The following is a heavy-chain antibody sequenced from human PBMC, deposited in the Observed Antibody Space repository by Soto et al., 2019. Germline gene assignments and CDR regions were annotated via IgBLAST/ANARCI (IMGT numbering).Heavy chain of an antibody. V-gene: IGHV3-23*01. CDR1: GFTFSSYA. Sequence: PGGSLRLSCAASGFTFSSYAMSWVRQAPGKGLEWVSAISGSGGSTYYADSVKGRFTISRDNSKNTLYLQMNSLRAEDTAVYYCANARGVVVTAALAYWGQGTMVTVYS. D-gene: IGHD2-2*01. J-gene: IGHJ4*01. CDR2: ISGSGGST. CDR3: ANARGVVVTAALAY.